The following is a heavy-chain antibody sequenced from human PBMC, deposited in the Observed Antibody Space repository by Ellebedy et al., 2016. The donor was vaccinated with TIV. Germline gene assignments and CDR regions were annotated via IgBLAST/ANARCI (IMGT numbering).Heavy chain of an antibody. CDR3: ATDGSYGDYLSPTHAFVI. V-gene: IGHV3-7*01. J-gene: IGHJ3*02. D-gene: IGHD4-17*01. CDR2: IYQDGSAK. Sequence: GGSLRLSCAASAFSFSSYWMTWVRQAPGKGLEWVANIYQDGSAKHYADSVKGRFTISRDNAKNSLYLQMTSLRADDTAVYYCATDGSYGDYLSPTHAFVIWGQGTMVTVSS. CDR1: AFSFSSYW.